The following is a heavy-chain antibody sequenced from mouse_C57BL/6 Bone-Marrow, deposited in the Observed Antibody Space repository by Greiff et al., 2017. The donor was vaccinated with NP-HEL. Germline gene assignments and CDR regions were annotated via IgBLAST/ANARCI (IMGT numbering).Heavy chain of an antibody. CDR3: ARSTHYYGSSYGGWYFDV. CDR2: IFPGGGGP. J-gene: IGHJ1*03. D-gene: IGHD1-1*01. V-gene: IGHV1-75*01. Sequence: QVQLQQSGPELVKPGASVKISCKASGYTFPNSYMNWVKQRPGQGLEWIGWIFPGGGGPYYNEKFKGKATLTVDKSSSTAYMLLSSLTSEDSAVYFCARSTHYYGSSYGGWYFDVWGTGTTVTVSS. CDR1: GYTFPNSY.